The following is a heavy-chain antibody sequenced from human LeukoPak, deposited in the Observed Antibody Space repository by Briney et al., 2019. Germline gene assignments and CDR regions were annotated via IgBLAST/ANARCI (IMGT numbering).Heavy chain of an antibody. CDR1: GFTFSSYW. V-gene: IGHV3-23*01. CDR2: ISGSGDTT. D-gene: IGHD3-22*01. Sequence: GGSLRLSCAASGFTFSSYWMSWVRQAPGKGLEWVSVISGSGDTTYYADSVKGRFTISRDNSKNTLYLQMNSLRAEDTAVYYCARAFKYYYDSSGYYMDVWGKGTTVTISS. CDR3: ARAFKYYYDSSGYYMDV. J-gene: IGHJ6*03.